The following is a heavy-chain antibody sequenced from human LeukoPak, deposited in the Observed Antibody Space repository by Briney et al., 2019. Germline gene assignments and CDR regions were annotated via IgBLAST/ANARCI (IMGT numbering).Heavy chain of an antibody. V-gene: IGHV3-33*03. CDR3: ATDRGWRTSGYYLYYFEY. CDR2: LWSDGIKT. J-gene: IGHJ4*02. Sequence: GGSLRLSCAASGFTFTNYPMHWVRQAPGKGLEWVAVLWSDGIKTDYADSVKGRFTISRDDSKNTLYLQMNSLRAEDTAVYYCATDRGWRTSGYYLYYFEYWGQGTLVTFSS. D-gene: IGHD3-3*01. CDR1: GFTFTNYP.